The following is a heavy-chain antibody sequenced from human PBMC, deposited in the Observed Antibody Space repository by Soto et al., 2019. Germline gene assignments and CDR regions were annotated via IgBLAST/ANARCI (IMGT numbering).Heavy chain of an antibody. Sequence: GASVKVSCKASGYTFTSYGISWVRQAPGQGLEWMGWISAYNGNTNYAQKLQGRVTITTDTSTSTAYMELRSLRSDDTAVYYCARDHIAAAGTVYFQHWGQGTLVTVSS. CDR3: ARDHIAAAGTVYFQH. V-gene: IGHV1-18*01. CDR2: ISAYNGNT. CDR1: GYTFTSYG. J-gene: IGHJ1*01. D-gene: IGHD6-13*01.